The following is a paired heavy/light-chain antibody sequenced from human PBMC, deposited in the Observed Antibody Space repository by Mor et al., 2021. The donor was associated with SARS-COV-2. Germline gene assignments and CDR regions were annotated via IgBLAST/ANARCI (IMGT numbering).Light chain of an antibody. J-gene: IGKJ4*01. V-gene: IGKV1-9*01. CDR3: QQLNTYPHT. Sequence: DIQLTQSPSFLSASVGDRVTITCRASQGINNYLAWYQQKPGKAPKLLIYAAFTLQSGVPSRFSGSGSGTEFTLTISSLQPEDFATYYCQQLNTYPHTFGGGTKVEIK. CDR2: AAF. CDR1: QGINNY.
Heavy chain of an antibody. D-gene: IGHD1-26*01. CDR1: GGSLNDNNW. Sequence: QVQLQESGPGLVKPSGTLSLTCAVSGGSLNDNNWWTWVRQSPGKGLEWIGEIYHSGSTAYNPSLKSRVTISVDKSKNQFSLNLSSVTAADTAVYYCARDWGWDLLSLGFDYWGQGILVTVSS. V-gene: IGHV4-4*02. J-gene: IGHJ4*02. CDR3: ARDWGWDLLSLGFDY. CDR2: IYHSGST.